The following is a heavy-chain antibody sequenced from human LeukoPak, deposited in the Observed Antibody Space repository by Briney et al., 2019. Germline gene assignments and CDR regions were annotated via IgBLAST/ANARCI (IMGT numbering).Heavy chain of an antibody. J-gene: IGHJ4*02. V-gene: IGHV3-74*01. Sequence: GGSLRLSCAASGFTFSSYWMHWVRQAPGKGLVWVSRINTDGSSTRYADSVRGRFTISRDNAKNTLYLQMNSLRAEDTAVYYCVRVSYSMATYDCWGQGTLVTVSS. CDR2: INTDGSST. CDR1: GFTFSSYW. CDR3: VRVSYSMATYDC. D-gene: IGHD5-24*01.